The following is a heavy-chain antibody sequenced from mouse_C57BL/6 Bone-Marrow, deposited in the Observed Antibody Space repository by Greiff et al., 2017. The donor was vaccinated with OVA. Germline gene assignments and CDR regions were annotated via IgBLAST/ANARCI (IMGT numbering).Heavy chain of an antibody. CDR2: IDPSDSYT. CDR1: GYTFTSYW. D-gene: IGHD1-1*01. CDR3: AGITTVVATEWYFDV. V-gene: IGHV1-69*01. Sequence: VQLQQPGAELVMPGASVKLSCKASGYTFTSYWMHWVKQRPGQGLEWIGEIDPSDSYTNYNQKFKGKSTLTVDKSSSTAYMQLSSLTSEDSAVYYCAGITTVVATEWYFDVWGTGTTVTVSS. J-gene: IGHJ1*03.